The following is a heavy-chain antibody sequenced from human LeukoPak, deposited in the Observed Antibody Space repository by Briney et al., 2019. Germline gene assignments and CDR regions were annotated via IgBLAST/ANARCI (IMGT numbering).Heavy chain of an antibody. CDR3: ARASMAEGGFDWFDP. J-gene: IGHJ5*02. Sequence: SETLSLTCTVSGGSISSGSYYWSWIRQPAGKGLEWIGRIYTSGSTNYNPSLKSRVTISVDTSKNQFSLKLSSVTAADTAVYYCARASMAEGGFDWFDPWGQGTLVTVSS. D-gene: IGHD2/OR15-2a*01. CDR2: IYTSGST. CDR1: GGSISSGSYY. V-gene: IGHV4-61*02.